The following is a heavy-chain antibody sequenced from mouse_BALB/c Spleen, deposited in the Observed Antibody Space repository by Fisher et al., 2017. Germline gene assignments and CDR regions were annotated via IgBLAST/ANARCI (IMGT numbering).Heavy chain of an antibody. J-gene: IGHJ1*01. D-gene: IGHD1-1*01. Sequence: HKFKGKATLTADKSSSTAYMELRSLTSEDTAVYYCARGSSSYWYFDVWGAGTTVTVSS. V-gene: IGHV1-18*01. CDR3: ARGSSSYWYFDV.